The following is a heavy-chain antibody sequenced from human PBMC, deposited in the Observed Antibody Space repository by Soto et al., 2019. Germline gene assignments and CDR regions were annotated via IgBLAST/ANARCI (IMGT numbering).Heavy chain of an antibody. CDR3: AHRVLRTVFGLVATTAIYFDF. V-gene: IGHV2-5*02. D-gene: IGHD3-3*01. J-gene: IGHJ4*02. CDR1: GFSLTTSGVG. CDR2: IYWDDDK. Sequence: QITLKESGPTVVKPTETLTLTCTFSGFSLTTSGVGVGWVRQSPGKAPEWLALIYWDDDKRYSTSLNSRLISTKDTSKSQVVQTMANVDPADTATYYCAHRVLRTVFGLVATTAIYFDFWGPGNPVVVSS.